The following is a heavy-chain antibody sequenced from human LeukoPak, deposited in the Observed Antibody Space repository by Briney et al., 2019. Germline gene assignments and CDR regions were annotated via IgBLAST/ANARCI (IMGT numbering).Heavy chain of an antibody. CDR1: GFTFSAYS. V-gene: IGHV3-30*02. CDR2: LRSDGSNA. D-gene: IGHD4-23*01. Sequence: GGSLRLSCAASGFTFSAYSMNWVRQAPGQRPEWVTFLRSDGSNAYYADSVKGRFTISRDNSQNTVTLQMNSLTPDDTAVYYCAKDRGDYGGNRVLDHWGQGILVTVSS. CDR3: AKDRGDYGGNRVLDH. J-gene: IGHJ4*02.